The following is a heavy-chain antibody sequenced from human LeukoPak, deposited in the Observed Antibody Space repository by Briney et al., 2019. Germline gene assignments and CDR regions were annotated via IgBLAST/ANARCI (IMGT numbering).Heavy chain of an antibody. V-gene: IGHV3-30*18. CDR1: GFTFSSYG. CDR3: AKAGVRFWGSYHDY. CDR2: ISYDGSNK. J-gene: IGHJ4*02. Sequence: PGGSLRLSCAASGFTFSSYGMHWVRQAPGKGLEWVAVISYDGSNKYYADSVKGRFTISRDNSKNTLYLQMNSLRAEDTAVYYCAKAGVRFWGSYHDYWGQGTLVTVSS. D-gene: IGHD3-16*02.